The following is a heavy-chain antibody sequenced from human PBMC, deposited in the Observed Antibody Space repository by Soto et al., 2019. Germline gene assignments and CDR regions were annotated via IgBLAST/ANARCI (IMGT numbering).Heavy chain of an antibody. J-gene: IGHJ4*02. CDR2: ISSRGRA. CDR3: AMAGNYRYFDA. CDR1: GGTVSSGGYY. Sequence: SETLSLTCTVSGGTVSSGGYYWSWIRQPPGKGLEGIGYISSRGRANYNPSLKSRVTVSVETSKNQFSLKLTSVTAADTAVYYSAMAGNYRYFDAWGQGTLVTVSS. V-gene: IGHV4-61*08. D-gene: IGHD1-7*01.